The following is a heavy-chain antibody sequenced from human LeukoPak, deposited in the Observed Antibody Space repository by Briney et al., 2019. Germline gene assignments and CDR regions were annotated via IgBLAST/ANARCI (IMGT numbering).Heavy chain of an antibody. CDR2: MNPNSGNT. Sequence: ASVKVSCKASGYTFTSYDINWVRQATGQGLEWMGWMNPNSGNTGYAQKFQGRVTITRNTSISTAYMELSSLRSEDTAVYYCARKLSIIPAAIYTFDYGGQGTLVTVSS. CDR1: GYTFTSYD. V-gene: IGHV1-8*03. J-gene: IGHJ4*02. CDR3: ARKLSIIPAAIYTFDY. D-gene: IGHD2-2*02.